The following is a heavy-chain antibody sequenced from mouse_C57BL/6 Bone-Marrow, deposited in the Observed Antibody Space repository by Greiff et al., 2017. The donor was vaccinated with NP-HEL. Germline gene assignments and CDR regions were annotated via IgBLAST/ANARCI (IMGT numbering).Heavy chain of an antibody. J-gene: IGHJ1*03. Sequence: QVQLKQSGAELVRPGTSVKVSCKASGYAFTNYLIEWVKQRPGPGLEWIGVINPGRGGTNYNEKFKGKATLTADKSSSTAYMQLSSLTSEDSAVYFGASAYYDGHWYFDVWGTGTTVTVSS. V-gene: IGHV1-54*01. CDR2: INPGRGGT. CDR3: ASAYYDGHWYFDV. D-gene: IGHD1-1*01. CDR1: GYAFTNYL.